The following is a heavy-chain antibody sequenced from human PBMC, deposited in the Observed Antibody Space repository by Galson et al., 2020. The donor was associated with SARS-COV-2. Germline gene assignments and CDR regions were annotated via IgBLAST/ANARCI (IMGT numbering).Heavy chain of an antibody. CDR2: ISYDGNNK. CDR1: GFTFSNYA. CDR3: ARGGVYGTTCYGLWVGY. J-gene: IGHJ4*01. D-gene: IGHD4-17*01. V-gene: IGHV3-30-3*01. Sequence: GGSLRLSCAASGFTFSNYAMHWVRQAPGKGLEWVAVISYDGNNKQSADFVKGRFTISRDSSKNTLYLQMNSLRAEDTARYFCARGGVYGTTCYGLWVGYWGHGTLVTV.